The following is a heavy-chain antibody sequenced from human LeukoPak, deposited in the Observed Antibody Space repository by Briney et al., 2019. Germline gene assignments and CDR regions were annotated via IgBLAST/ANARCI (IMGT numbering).Heavy chain of an antibody. CDR2: ISYDGSNK. V-gene: IGHV3-30*04. CDR1: GFTFSSYA. CDR3: ARSILWFGELSHPMFDY. Sequence: GRSLRLSCAASGFTFSSYAMHWVRQAPGKGLEWVAVISYDGSNKYYADSVKGRFTISRDNSKNTLYLQMNSLRAKDTAVYYCARSILWFGELSHPMFDYWGQGTLVTVSS. D-gene: IGHD3-10*01. J-gene: IGHJ4*02.